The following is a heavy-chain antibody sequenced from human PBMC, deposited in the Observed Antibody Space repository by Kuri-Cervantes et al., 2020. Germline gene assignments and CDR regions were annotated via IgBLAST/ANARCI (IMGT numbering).Heavy chain of an antibody. CDR2: INPNSGGT. V-gene: IGHV1-2*04. J-gene: IGHJ5*02. CDR3: ARLLDLYSAGPPDLRFDP. Sequence: ASVKVSCKASGYTFTGYYMHWVRQAPGQGLEWMGWINPNSGGTNYAQKFQGWATMTRDTSISTAYMELSRLRSDDTAIYYCARLLDLYSAGPPDLRFDPWGQGTLVTVSS. D-gene: IGHD2-15*01. CDR1: GYTFTGYY.